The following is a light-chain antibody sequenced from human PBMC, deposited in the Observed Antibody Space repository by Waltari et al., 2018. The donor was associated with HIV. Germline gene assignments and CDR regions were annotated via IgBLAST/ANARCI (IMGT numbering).Light chain of an antibody. CDR3: QAFGGT. Sequence: VMTQSPATLSVSPGQRATLSCGAGQSVRNRLAWYQQRPGQSPRLLIYDASTRATGVPDRFSASGSGTEFTLTITSLQSEDFALYYCQAFGGTFGPGTRV. CDR1: QSVRNR. V-gene: IGKV3-15*01. CDR2: DAS. J-gene: IGKJ3*01.